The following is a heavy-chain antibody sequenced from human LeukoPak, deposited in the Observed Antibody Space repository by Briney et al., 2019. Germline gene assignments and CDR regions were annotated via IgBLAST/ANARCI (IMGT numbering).Heavy chain of an antibody. D-gene: IGHD2-2*01. CDR1: GASIRNYY. Sequence: SETLSLTCAVSGASIRNYYWSWIRQPPGKGLEWIGEINHSGSTNYNPSLKSRVTISVDTSKNQFSLKLSSVTAADTAVYYCARKRRYCSSTSCYVGYYYYGMDVWGQGTTVTVSS. J-gene: IGHJ6*02. CDR3: ARKRRYCSSTSCYVGYYYYGMDV. CDR2: INHSGST. V-gene: IGHV4-34*01.